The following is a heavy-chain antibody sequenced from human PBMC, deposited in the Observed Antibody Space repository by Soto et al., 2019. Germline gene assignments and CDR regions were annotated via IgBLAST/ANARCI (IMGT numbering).Heavy chain of an antibody. CDR1: GFTFGYAA. D-gene: IGHD6-6*01. CDR2: VSATAIET. V-gene: IGHV3-23*01. J-gene: IGHJ6*04. CDR3: AKGSSIVHQMDV. Sequence: VGSLSVSWECAGFTFGYAAMTLVRPAPGKGLEWVSFVSATAIETYTADSVRGRFTISRDNSKNTLFLQMNNLRAEDTAVYYCAKGSSIVHQMDVWGKGTTVTVSS.